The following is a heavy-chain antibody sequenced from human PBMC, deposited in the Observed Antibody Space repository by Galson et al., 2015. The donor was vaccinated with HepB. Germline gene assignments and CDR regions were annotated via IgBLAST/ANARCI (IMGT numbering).Heavy chain of an antibody. D-gene: IGHD6-13*01. V-gene: IGHV3-23*01. CDR3: AKDPPTQSSSWYYFDY. Sequence: SLRLSCAASGFTFSSYAMSWVRQAPGKGLEWASAISGSGGSTYYADSVKGRFTISRDNSKNTLYLQMNSLRAEDTAVYYCAKDPPTQSSSWYYFDYWGQGTLVTVSS. CDR2: ISGSGGST. J-gene: IGHJ4*02. CDR1: GFTFSSYA.